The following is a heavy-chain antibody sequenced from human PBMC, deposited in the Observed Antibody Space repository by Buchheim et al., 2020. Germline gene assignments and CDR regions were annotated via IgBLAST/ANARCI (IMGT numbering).Heavy chain of an antibody. D-gene: IGHD3-16*01. J-gene: IGHJ3*02. V-gene: IGHV4-59*01. CDR1: GGSISSYY. Sequence: QVQLQESGPGLVKPSETLSLTCTVSGGSISSYYWSWIRQPPGKGLEWIGYIYYGGSTNYNPSLKSRVTISVDTSKNQFSLKLSSVTAADTAVYYCARVSVLGELTDAFDIWGQGT. CDR2: IYYGGST. CDR3: ARVSVLGELTDAFDI.